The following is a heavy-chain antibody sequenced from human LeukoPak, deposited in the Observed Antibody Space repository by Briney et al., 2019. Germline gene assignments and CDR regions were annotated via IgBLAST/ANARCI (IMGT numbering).Heavy chain of an antibody. J-gene: IGHJ6*03. CDR1: GGSISSYY. V-gene: IGHV4-59*01. CDR3: ASSRAYYYYMDV. Sequence: SETLSLTCTVSGGSISSYYWSWIRQPPGKGLEWIAYIYYSGSTNYNPSLKSRVTISLDTSKNQFSLKLSSVTAADTAVYFCASSRAYYYYMDVWGKGTTVTVSS. CDR2: IYYSGST.